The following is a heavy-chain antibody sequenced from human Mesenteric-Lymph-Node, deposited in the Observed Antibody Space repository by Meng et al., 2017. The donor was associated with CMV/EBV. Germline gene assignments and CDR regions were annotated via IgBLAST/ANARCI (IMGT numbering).Heavy chain of an antibody. Sequence: GTISSYAISWVRQAPGQGLEWMGGIIPIFGTANYAQKFQGRVTITTDESTSTAYMELSSLRSEDTAVYYCARVRYCSSTSCYPEFQHWGQGTLVTVSS. V-gene: IGHV1-69*05. D-gene: IGHD2-2*01. CDR2: IIPIFGTA. J-gene: IGHJ1*01. CDR3: ARVRYCSSTSCYPEFQH. CDR1: GTISSYA.